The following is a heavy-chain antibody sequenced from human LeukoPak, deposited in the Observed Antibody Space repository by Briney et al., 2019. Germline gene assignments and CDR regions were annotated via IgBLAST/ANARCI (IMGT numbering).Heavy chain of an antibody. CDR3: ARDRSAGSGWSNLDY. D-gene: IGHD6-19*01. CDR2: IIPIFGTA. V-gene: IGHV1-69*13. J-gene: IGHJ4*02. CDR1: GGTFSSYA. Sequence: ASVKVSCKASGGTFSSYAISWVRQAPGQGLEWMGGIIPIFGTANYAQKFQGRVTITADESTSTAYMELSSLRSKDTAVYYCARDRSAGSGWSNLDYWGQGTLVTVSS.